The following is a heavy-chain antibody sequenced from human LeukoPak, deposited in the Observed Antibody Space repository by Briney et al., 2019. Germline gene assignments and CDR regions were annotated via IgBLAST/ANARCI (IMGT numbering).Heavy chain of an antibody. D-gene: IGHD6-13*01. CDR1: GFIFSTYA. Sequence: GGSLRLSCATSGFIFSTYALSWVRQAPGKGLGWASSISGSGGSTYHADSVKGRFTISRDSSKHTLYLQMNSLRAEDTAIYYCARVIRAAPGKGYFDYWGQGTLVTVSS. CDR3: ARVIRAAPGKGYFDY. J-gene: IGHJ4*02. CDR2: ISGSGGST. V-gene: IGHV3-23*01.